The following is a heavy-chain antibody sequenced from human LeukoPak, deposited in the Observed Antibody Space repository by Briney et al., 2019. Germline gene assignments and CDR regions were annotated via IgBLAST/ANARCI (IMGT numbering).Heavy chain of an antibody. V-gene: IGHV4-34*01. CDR3: ARGRGKHIVVVTAIGAEYFQH. D-gene: IGHD2-21*02. Sequence: SETLSLTCAVYGGSFSGYYWSWIRQPPGKGLEWIGEINHSGSTNYNPSLKSRVTISVDTSKNQFSLKLSSVTAADTAVYYCARGRGKHIVVVTAIGAEYFQHWGQGTLVTVSS. CDR1: GGSFSGYY. CDR2: INHSGST. J-gene: IGHJ1*01.